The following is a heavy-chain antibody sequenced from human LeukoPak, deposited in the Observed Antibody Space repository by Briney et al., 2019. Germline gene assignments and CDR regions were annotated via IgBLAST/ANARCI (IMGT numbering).Heavy chain of an antibody. CDR2: IYYSGST. D-gene: IGHD1-26*01. CDR3: ARRRGELLEVFDY. Sequence: PSETLSLTCTVSGGSISSYYWSWIRQPPGEGPEWIGYIYYSGSTNYNPSLKSRVTISVDTSKNQFSLKLSSVTAADTAVYYCARRRGELLEVFDYWGQGTLVTVSS. J-gene: IGHJ4*02. V-gene: IGHV4-59*08. CDR1: GGSISSYY.